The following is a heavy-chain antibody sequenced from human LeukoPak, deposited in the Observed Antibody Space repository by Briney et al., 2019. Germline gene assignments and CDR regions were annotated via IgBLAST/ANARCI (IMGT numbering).Heavy chain of an antibody. CDR2: ISGSGITI. V-gene: IGHV3-48*03. D-gene: IGHD1-26*01. CDR1: GFTFSSYE. Sequence: PGGSLRLSCAASGFTFSSYEMNWVRQAPGQGLEWVSYISGSGITIYYADSVKGRFTISRDNAENSLFLQVDSLRAEDTAVYYCAKELGPGGVTWELVDAFDIWGQGTMVTVSS. CDR3: AKELGPGGVTWELVDAFDI. J-gene: IGHJ3*02.